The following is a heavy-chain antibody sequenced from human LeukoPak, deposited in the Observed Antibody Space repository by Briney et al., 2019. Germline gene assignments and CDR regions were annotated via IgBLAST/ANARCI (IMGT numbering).Heavy chain of an antibody. CDR2: ISWNSGSI. V-gene: IGHV3-9*01. J-gene: IGHJ4*02. CDR3: AKVSCSSTSCYATYFDY. D-gene: IGHD2-2*01. Sequence: GGSLRLSCAASGFTFDDYAMHWVRQAPGKGLEWVSGISWNSGSIGYADSVKGRFTISRDNAKNSLYLQMNSLRAEDTALYYCAKVSCSSTSCYATYFDYWGQGTLVTVSS. CDR1: GFTFDDYA.